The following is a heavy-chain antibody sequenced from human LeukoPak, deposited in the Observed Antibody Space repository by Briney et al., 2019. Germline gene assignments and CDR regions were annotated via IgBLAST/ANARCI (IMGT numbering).Heavy chain of an antibody. V-gene: IGHV1-69*04. CDR2: IIPILGIA. CDR1: GGTFSSYA. Sequence: GSSVKVSCKASGGTFSSYAIIWVRQAPGQGLEWMGRIIPILGIANYAQKFQGRVTITADKSTSTAYMELSSLRSEDTAVYYCARVGWFGEFRLDYWGQGTLVTVSS. J-gene: IGHJ4*02. D-gene: IGHD3-10*01. CDR3: ARVGWFGEFRLDY.